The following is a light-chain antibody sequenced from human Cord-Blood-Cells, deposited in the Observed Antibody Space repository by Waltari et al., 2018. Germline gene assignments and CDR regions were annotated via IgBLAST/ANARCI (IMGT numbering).Light chain of an antibody. CDR3: AAWDDSLNGYV. J-gene: IGLJ1*01. CDR1: SSNIGNTA. Sequence: QSVLTQPPSVSEAPRQRVTISCSGSSSNIGNTAVNCYQQPPGKAPKLLIYYDDLLPSGVSDRFSGSKSGTSASLAISGLQSEDEADYYCAAWDDSLNGYVFGTGTKVTVL. V-gene: IGLV1-36*01. CDR2: YDD.